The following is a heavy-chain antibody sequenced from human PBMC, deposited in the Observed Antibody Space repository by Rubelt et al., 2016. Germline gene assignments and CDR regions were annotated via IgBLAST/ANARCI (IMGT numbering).Heavy chain of an antibody. J-gene: IGHJ4*02. Sequence: QVQLVESGGGVVQPGRSLRLSCAASGFTFSSYGIHWVRQAPGKGLEWVAVIWYDGSNKYYADSVKGRFSISRDNSKNTLYLQMNSLRAEDTAVYYCARGGKRWLGDYWGQGTLVTVSS. CDR2: IWYDGSNK. CDR3: ARGGKRWLGDY. V-gene: IGHV3-33*01. CDR1: GFTFSSYG. D-gene: IGHD4-17*01.